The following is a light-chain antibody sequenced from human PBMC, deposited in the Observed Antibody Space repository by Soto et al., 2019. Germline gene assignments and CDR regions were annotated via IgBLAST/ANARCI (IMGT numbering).Light chain of an antibody. CDR3: QQYYSTPS. J-gene: IGKJ3*01. CDR2: WAS. V-gene: IGKV4-1*01. CDR1: QSVLYSSNNKND. Sequence: DIVMTQSPDYLAVSLGERATINCKSSQSVLYSSNNKNDLAWYQQKPGQPPKLLIYWASTRESGVPDRFSGSGSGTDFTLTISSLQAEYVAVYYCQQYYSTPSVGPGTKVDIK.